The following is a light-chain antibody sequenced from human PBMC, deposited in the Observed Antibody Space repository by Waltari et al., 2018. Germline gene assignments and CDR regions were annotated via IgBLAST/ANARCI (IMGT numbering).Light chain of an antibody. CDR3: QQTYIAPYT. Sequence: DIQMTQSPSSLSAYVGDRVTITCRASQTIILYLNWFQQKSGKAPKLLIYAASSLKSGVPSRFSGSGSGTDFTLTISSLQPEDFATYYCQQTYIAPYTFGQGTKLEI. J-gene: IGKJ2*01. CDR2: AAS. CDR1: QTIILY. V-gene: IGKV1-39*01.